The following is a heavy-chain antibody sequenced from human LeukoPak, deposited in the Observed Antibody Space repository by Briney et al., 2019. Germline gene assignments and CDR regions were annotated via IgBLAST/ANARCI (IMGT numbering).Heavy chain of an antibody. CDR3: AREGDYYCSGGSCYDY. Sequence: GGSLRLSCAASGFTFSSYWMSWVRQAPGKGLEWVANIKEDGSEKYYVDSVKGRFTISRDNAKNSVYLQMNGLRAEDTAVYYCAREGDYYCSGGSCYDYWGQGTLVTVSS. J-gene: IGHJ4*02. CDR1: GFTFSSYW. CDR2: IKEDGSEK. D-gene: IGHD2-15*01. V-gene: IGHV3-7*01.